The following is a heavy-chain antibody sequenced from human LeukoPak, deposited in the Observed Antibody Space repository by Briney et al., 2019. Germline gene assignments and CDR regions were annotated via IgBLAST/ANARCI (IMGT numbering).Heavy chain of an antibody. CDR2: IKQGGSEE. CDR3: ARDLMATIRGAFDY. V-gene: IGHV3-7*01. CDR1: GFTFSSYW. D-gene: IGHD5-24*01. Sequence: PGGSLRLSCAASGFTFSSYWMSWVRQAPGKGREWVSNIKQGGSEEYYVDSVKGRFTISRDNAKNSLYLQMNSLRAEDTAVYYCARDLMATIRGAFDYWGQGTLVTVSS. J-gene: IGHJ4*02.